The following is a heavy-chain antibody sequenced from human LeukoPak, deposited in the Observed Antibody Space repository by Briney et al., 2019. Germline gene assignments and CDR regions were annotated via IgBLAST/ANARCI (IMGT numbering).Heavy chain of an antibody. V-gene: IGHV4-59*08. Sequence: SETLSLTCTVSGDSISGYYWSWIRQPPGKGLEWIGYIYYSGSTNYNPSLKSRVTISVDTSKNQFSLKLSSVTAADTAVYYCARQPRPSIAVAGMGPNLRDYYYGMDVWGQGTTVTVSS. CDR1: GDSISGYY. CDR2: IYYSGST. D-gene: IGHD6-19*01. J-gene: IGHJ6*02. CDR3: ARQPRPSIAVAGMGPNLRDYYYGMDV.